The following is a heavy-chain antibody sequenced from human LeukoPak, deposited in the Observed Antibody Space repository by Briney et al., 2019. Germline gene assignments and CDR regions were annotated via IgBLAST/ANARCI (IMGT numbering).Heavy chain of an antibody. Sequence: ASVKVSCKASGYTFTGYYMHWVRQAPGQGLEWMGWINPNSGGTNYAQKFQGRVTMTRDTSISTAYMELSRLRSDDTAVYYCARLKAFGPYDTYYCDSSGYYFDYWGQGTLVTVSS. V-gene: IGHV1-2*02. CDR1: GYTFTGYY. CDR3: ARLKAFGPYDTYYCDSSGYYFDY. J-gene: IGHJ4*02. CDR2: INPNSGGT. D-gene: IGHD3-22*01.